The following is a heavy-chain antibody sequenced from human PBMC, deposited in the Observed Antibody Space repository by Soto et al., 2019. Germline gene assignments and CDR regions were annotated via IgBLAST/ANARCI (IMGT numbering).Heavy chain of an antibody. CDR3: ARLVVPGIAADY. Sequence: PSETLSLTCTVSGGSISSYYWSWIRQPPGKGLEWIGYIYYSGSTNYNPSLKSRVTISVDTSKNQFSLKLSSVTAADTAVYYCARLVVPGIAADYWGQGTLVTVSS. CDR1: GGSISSYY. CDR2: IYYSGST. D-gene: IGHD6-13*01. V-gene: IGHV4-59*08. J-gene: IGHJ4*02.